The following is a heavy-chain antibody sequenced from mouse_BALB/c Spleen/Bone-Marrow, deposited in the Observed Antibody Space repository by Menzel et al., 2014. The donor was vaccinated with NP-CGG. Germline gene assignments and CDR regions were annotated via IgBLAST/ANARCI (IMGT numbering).Heavy chain of an antibody. J-gene: IGHJ2*01. Sequence: VQLQQSGAELVRPGSSVKISCKASGYAFSSYWKNWVKQRPGQGLEWIGQIYPGDGDTNYNGKFKGKATLTADKSSSTAYMQLSSLTSEDSAVYFCARQYGNYFDYWGQGTTLTVSS. V-gene: IGHV1-80*01. D-gene: IGHD2-10*02. CDR3: ARQYGNYFDY. CDR2: IYPGDGDT. CDR1: GYAFSSYW.